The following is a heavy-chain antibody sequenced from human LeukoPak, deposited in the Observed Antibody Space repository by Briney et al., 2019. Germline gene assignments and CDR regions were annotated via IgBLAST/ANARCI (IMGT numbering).Heavy chain of an antibody. J-gene: IGHJ3*02. CDR1: GGSISIYY. CDR2: VYNSGST. Sequence: KPSETLSLTCSVSGGSISIYYWSWIRQPPGKGLEWIGYVYNSGSTDYNPSLKSRVTISVDTSKNQFSLKVNSVTASDTAVYYCAGVYSSSPLGAFDIWGQGTMVTVSS. CDR3: AGVYSSSPLGAFDI. D-gene: IGHD6-13*01. V-gene: IGHV4-59*01.